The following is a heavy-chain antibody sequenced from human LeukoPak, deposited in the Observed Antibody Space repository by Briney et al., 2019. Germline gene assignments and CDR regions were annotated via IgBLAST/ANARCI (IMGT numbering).Heavy chain of an antibody. CDR2: MWYDGSKD. J-gene: IGHJ4*02. D-gene: IGHD5-18*01. V-gene: IGHV3-33*06. CDR1: GFSFSTYG. CDR3: AKDMGPYSYALDY. Sequence: PGKSLRLSCAASGFSFSTYGIHWVRQAPGKGLEWVAVMWYDGSKDYYADSVKGRFTISRDTSKNTLYLQMNSLRAEDTAVYYCAKDMGPYSYALDYWGKGTLVTVSS.